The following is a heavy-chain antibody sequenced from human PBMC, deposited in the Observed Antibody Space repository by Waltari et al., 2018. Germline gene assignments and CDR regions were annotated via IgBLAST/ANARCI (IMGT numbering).Heavy chain of an antibody. V-gene: IGHV3-21*01. CDR3: ARAARSEWGDY. J-gene: IGHJ4*02. Sequence: EVQLVESGGGLVKPGGSLRLSCAASGFPFRSYSMNWVRQAPGKGLEWVSSISSSSSYIYYADSVKGRFTISRDNAKNSLYLQMNSLRAEDTAVYYCARAARSEWGDYWGQGTLVTVSS. CDR1: GFPFRSYS. D-gene: IGHD3-3*01. CDR2: ISSSSSYI.